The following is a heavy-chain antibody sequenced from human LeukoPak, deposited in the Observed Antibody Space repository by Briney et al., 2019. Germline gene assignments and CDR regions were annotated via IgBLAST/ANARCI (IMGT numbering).Heavy chain of an antibody. CDR1: GFTFGDYA. CDR2: IRSKAYGGTT. V-gene: IGHV3-49*04. D-gene: IGHD5-24*01. Sequence: GGSLRLSCTASGFTFGDYAMSWVRQAPGKGLGWVGFIRSKAYGGTTEYAASVKGRFTISRDDSKSIAYLQMNSLKTEDTAVYYCTRGSRDGYNCDYWGQGTLVTVSS. CDR3: TRGSRDGYNCDY. J-gene: IGHJ4*02.